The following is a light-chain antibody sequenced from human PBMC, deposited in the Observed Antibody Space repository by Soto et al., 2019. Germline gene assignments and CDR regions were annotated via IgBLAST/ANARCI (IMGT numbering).Light chain of an antibody. CDR3: SSYTSSSTYV. J-gene: IGLJ1*01. CDR2: DVS. V-gene: IGLV2-14*01. CDR1: SSDVGGYNY. Sequence: QSALTQPASVSGSPGQSITISCTGTSSDVGGYNYVSWYQQHPGKAPKLMIYDVSNRPSGVSNRFSGSKSGNRASLTISGIQAEDEADYYCSSYTSSSTYVFGTGTKLTVL.